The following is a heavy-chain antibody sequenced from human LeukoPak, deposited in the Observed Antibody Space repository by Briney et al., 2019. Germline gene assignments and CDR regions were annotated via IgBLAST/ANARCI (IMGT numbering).Heavy chain of an antibody. CDR2: IYLYGTT. V-gene: IGHV4-34*01. J-gene: IGHJ6*02. D-gene: IGHD1/OR15-1a*01. CDR1: GGSFSDYY. Sequence: SETLSLTCAVYGGSFSDYYWNWVRQSPVKGLEWIGEIYLYGTTNYNPSFTSRVTMSVDRSRNQFSLKLTSVTAADTAVYYCARQKWEQQGRDYYFNGLDVWGPGTTVIVSS. CDR3: ARQKWEQQGRDYYFNGLDV.